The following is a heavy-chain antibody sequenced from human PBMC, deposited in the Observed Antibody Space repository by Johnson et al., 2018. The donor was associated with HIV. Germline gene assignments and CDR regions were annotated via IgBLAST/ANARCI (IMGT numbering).Heavy chain of an antibody. J-gene: IGHJ3*02. CDR2: ISYDGSNK. Sequence: QVQLVESGGGVVQPGRSLRVSCGASGFTFSSHDMHWVRQAPGKGLEWVAVISYDGSNKYYADSVKGRFTISRDNSKNTLYLQMNSLRAEDTAVYYCARGGEYSSSLYAFDIWGQGTMVTVSS. CDR1: GFTFSSHD. D-gene: IGHD6-13*01. CDR3: ARGGEYSSSLYAFDI. V-gene: IGHV3-30*03.